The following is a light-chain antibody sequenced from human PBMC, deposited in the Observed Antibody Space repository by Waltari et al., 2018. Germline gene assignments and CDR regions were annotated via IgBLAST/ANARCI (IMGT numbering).Light chain of an antibody. CDR3: HQYNNWWT. CDR2: GVS. J-gene: IGKJ1*01. Sequence: ETVLTQSPATLSVSPGERVTLSCRAIQSVSTNLAWYQQKPGQAPRLLIYGVSTRATGIPGRFSGSGSGTEFTLTINTLQSEDFAVYYCHQYNNWWTFGQGTKVEIK. V-gene: IGKV3D-15*01. CDR1: QSVSTN.